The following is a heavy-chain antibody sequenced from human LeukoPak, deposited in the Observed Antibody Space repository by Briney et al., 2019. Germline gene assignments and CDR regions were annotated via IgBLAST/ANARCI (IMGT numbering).Heavy chain of an antibody. CDR1: GGTFSSYA. CDR2: INPSGGST. J-gene: IGHJ3*02. Sequence: ASVKVSCKASGGTFSSYAISWVRQAPGQGLEWMGIINPSGGSTSYAQKFQGRVTMTRDTSTSTVYMELSSLRSEDTAVYYCARDGSTAGAFDIWGQGTMVTVSS. V-gene: IGHV1-46*01. CDR3: ARDGSTAGAFDI. D-gene: IGHD6-13*01.